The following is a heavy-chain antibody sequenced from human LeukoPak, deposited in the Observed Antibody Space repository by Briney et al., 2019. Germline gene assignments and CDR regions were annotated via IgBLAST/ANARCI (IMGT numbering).Heavy chain of an antibody. CDR3: ARGRNIAAADTNYFDY. CDR1: GYSISSGYY. CDR2: IYHSGST. V-gene: IGHV4-38-2*01. D-gene: IGHD6-13*01. Sequence: SETLSLTCAVSGYSISSGYYWGWIRQPPGKGLEWIGSIYHSGSTYYNPSLKSRVTISVDTSKNQFSLKLSSVTAADTAVYYCARGRNIAAADTNYFDYWGQGTLVTVSS. J-gene: IGHJ4*02.